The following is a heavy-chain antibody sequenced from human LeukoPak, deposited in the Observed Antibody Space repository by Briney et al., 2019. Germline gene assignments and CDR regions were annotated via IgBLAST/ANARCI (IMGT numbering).Heavy chain of an antibody. V-gene: IGHV3-30*02. CDR3: AKGGTNDMATSF. CDR1: GFTLSGYA. J-gene: IGHJ4*02. Sequence: GGSLRLSCAASGFTLSGYAMNWVRQAPCKGLEWVAFIRYDGSNAYYADSVKGRFTISRDNSKNTLYLQINSLRVEDTAVYYCAKGGTNDMATSFWGLGTLVTVSS. CDR2: IRYDGSNA. D-gene: IGHD5-24*01.